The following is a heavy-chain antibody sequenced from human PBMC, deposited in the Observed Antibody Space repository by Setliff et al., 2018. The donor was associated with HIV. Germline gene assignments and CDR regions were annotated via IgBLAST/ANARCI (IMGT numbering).Heavy chain of an antibody. CDR2: IYTSGST. V-gene: IGHV4-61*02. J-gene: IGHJ6*03. D-gene: IGHD3-22*01. CDR1: GGSISSGSYY. Sequence: SETLSLTCTVSGGSISSGSYYWSWIRQPAGKGLEWIGRIYTSGSTNYNPSLKSRVTISVDTAKNQFSLKLRSVTAADTAVYYCARETYYYDNPQYYYYYMDVWGKGTTVTVSS. CDR3: ARETYYYDNPQYYYYYMDV.